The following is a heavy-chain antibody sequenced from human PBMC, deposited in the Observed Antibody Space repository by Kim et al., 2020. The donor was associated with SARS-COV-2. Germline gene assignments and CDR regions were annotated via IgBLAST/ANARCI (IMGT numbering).Heavy chain of an antibody. Sequence: GGSLRLSCAASGFTFSSYSMNWVRQAPGKGLEWVSYISSSSSTIYYADSVKGRFTISRDNAKNSLYLQMNSLRAEDTAVYYCAGELRFLEWLTPGYYYGMDVWGHGTTVTGSS. CDR1: GFTFSSYS. CDR2: ISSSSSTI. J-gene: IGHJ6*02. D-gene: IGHD3-3*01. CDR3: AGELRFLEWLTPGYYYGMDV. V-gene: IGHV3-48*04.